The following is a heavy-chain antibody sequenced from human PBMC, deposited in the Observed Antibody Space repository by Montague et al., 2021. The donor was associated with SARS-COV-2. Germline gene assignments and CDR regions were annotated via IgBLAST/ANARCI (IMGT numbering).Heavy chain of an antibody. CDR1: GGSISSGGYY. V-gene: IGHV4-31*03. Sequence: TLSLTCTVSGGSISSGGYYWIWNRQQPGQRLVCIGYNSYSGSTYYTPSLKIRLTISADTSKYPFSLKLSSVTAADTALYSCALARVVVRTTKNWFDPWGQGTLVTVSS. J-gene: IGHJ5*02. CDR3: ALARVVVRTTKNWFDP. CDR2: NSYSGST. D-gene: IGHD2-2*01.